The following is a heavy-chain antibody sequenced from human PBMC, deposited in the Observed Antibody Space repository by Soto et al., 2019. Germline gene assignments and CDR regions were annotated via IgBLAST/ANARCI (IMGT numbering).Heavy chain of an antibody. CDR2: IFYTGTT. J-gene: IGHJ4*02. CDR1: GVSVITGGYY. D-gene: IGHD6-13*01. V-gene: IGHV4-31*02. CDR3: SRQIASAGTRGLDY. Sequence: NPSETLSLTCSVSGVSVITGGYYWTWIRQLPGKGLEWLGYIFYTGTTYYNPSFKSRIAISVDASKHQFSLNLTSVTVADTAVYYCSRQIASAGTRGLDYWGQGALVTVSS.